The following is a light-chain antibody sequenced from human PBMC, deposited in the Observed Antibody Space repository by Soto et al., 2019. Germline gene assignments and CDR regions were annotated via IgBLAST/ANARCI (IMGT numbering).Light chain of an antibody. Sequence: DIVMTQSPLSLPVTPGEPASISCRSSQSLLHNDGYNFLGWYLQKPGRSPQLLIYLGSNRASGVPRRFIGSGSGTDFTLKISRVEADDVGVYYCMQALQIPWTFGQGTKVEIK. CDR1: QSLLHNDGYNF. CDR2: LGS. CDR3: MQALQIPWT. J-gene: IGKJ1*01. V-gene: IGKV2-28*01.